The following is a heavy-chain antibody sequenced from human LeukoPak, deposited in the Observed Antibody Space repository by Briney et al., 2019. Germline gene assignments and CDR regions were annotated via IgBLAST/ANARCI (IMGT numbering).Heavy chain of an antibody. V-gene: IGHV3-23*01. J-gene: IGHJ4*02. Sequence: GGSLRLSCAASGFTFSSYAMSWVRQAPGKGLEWVSAISGSGGSTYYAGSVKGRFTISRDNSKNTLYLQMNSLRAEDTAVYYCAKDMQAAMDPWIQLWSYFDYWGQGTLVTVSS. D-gene: IGHD5-18*01. CDR3: AKDMQAAMDPWIQLWSYFDY. CDR2: ISGSGGST. CDR1: GFTFSSYA.